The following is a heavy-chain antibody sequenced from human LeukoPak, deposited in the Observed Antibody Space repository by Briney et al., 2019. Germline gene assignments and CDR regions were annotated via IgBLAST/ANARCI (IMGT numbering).Heavy chain of an antibody. D-gene: IGHD3-3*01. Sequence: GGSLRLSCAASGFTVSSNYMSWVRQAPGKGLEWVSVIYSGGSTYYADSVKGRFTISRDNSKNTLYLQMNSLRAEDTAVYYCARGPPLEWLSNYYYYYYMDVWGKGTTVTVSS. V-gene: IGHV3-53*01. J-gene: IGHJ6*03. CDR1: GFTVSSNY. CDR3: ARGPPLEWLSNYYYYYYMDV. CDR2: IYSGGST.